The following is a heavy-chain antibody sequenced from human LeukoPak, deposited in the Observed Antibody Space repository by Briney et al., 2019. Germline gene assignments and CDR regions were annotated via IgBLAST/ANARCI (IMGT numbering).Heavy chain of an antibody. D-gene: IGHD3/OR15-3a*01. CDR2: ISAYNGNT. CDR3: ARDRDWLSHDAFDI. Sequence: ASVKVSCKASGYTFTSYGISWVRQAPGQGLEWMGWISAYNGNTNYAQKPQGRVTMTTDTSTSTAYMELRSLRSDDTAVYYCARDRDWLSHDAFDIWGQGTMVTVSS. J-gene: IGHJ3*02. V-gene: IGHV1-18*04. CDR1: GYTFTSYG.